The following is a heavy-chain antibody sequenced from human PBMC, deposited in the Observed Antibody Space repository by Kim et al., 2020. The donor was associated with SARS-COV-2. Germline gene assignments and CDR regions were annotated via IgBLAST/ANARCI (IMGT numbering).Heavy chain of an antibody. D-gene: IGHD3-16*01. CDR3: ARDREFSYGMDV. Sequence: CADSVRGRFTISRDSAERSLFLQMDGLRVEDTAVYYCARDREFSYGMDVWGQGTTVTVSS. J-gene: IGHJ6*02. V-gene: IGHV3-21*01.